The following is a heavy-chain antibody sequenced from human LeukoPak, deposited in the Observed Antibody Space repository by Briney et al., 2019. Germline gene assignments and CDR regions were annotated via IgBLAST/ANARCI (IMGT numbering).Heavy chain of an antibody. CDR2: ISSSSSTI. CDR3: AKESSGYDPGYFDY. J-gene: IGHJ4*02. CDR1: GFTFSSYS. D-gene: IGHD5-12*01. Sequence: GGSLRLSCAASGFTFSSYSMNWVRQAPGKGLEWVSYISSSSSTIYYADSVKGRFTISRDNAKNSLYLQMNSLRTEDTALYYCAKESSGYDPGYFDYWGQGTLVTVSS. V-gene: IGHV3-48*01.